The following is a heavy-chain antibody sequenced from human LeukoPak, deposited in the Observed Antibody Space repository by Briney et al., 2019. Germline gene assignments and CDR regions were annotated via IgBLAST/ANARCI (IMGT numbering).Heavy chain of an antibody. J-gene: IGHJ5*02. CDR1: GYTFTGYY. V-gene: IGHV1-2*02. CDR3: ASTGYSSGWYNWFDP. D-gene: IGHD6-19*01. Sequence: ASVKVSCTASGYTFTGYYMHWVRQAPGQGLEWMGWINPNSGGTNYAQKFQGRVTMTRDTSISTAYMELSRLRSDDTAVYYCASTGYSSGWYNWFDPWGQGTLVTVSS. CDR2: INPNSGGT.